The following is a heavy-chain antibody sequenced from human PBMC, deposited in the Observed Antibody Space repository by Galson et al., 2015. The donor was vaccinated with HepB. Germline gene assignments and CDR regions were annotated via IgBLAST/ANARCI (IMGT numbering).Heavy chain of an antibody. CDR2: ISSSSNTL. J-gene: IGHJ4*02. CDR1: TFIFSTYS. CDR3: VFRRGNHLKPLDY. V-gene: IGHV3-48*02. D-gene: IGHD5-12*01. Sequence: SLRLSCAASTFIFSTYSMNWVRQAPGKGLEWVSYISSSSNTLYYADSVKGRFTISRDNAKNSLYLQMNSLRDEDTAVYHCVFRRGNHLKPLDYWGQGTLVTVSS.